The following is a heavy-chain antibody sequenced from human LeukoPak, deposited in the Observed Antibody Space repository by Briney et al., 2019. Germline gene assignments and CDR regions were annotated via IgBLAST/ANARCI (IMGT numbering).Heavy chain of an antibody. V-gene: IGHV4-39*07. CDR3: ATRRGDPGGNFDY. J-gene: IGHJ4*02. CDR1: GGSISSSSYY. CDR2: IYYSGST. D-gene: IGHD3-16*01. Sequence: PSETLSLTCTVSGGSISSSSYYWGWIRQPPGKGLEWIGSIYYSGSTNYNPSLKSRVTISVDTSKNQFSLKLSSVTAADTAVYYCATRRGDPGGNFDYWGQGTLVTVSS.